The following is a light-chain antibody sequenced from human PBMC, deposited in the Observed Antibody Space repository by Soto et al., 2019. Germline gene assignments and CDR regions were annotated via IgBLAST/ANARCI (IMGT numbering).Light chain of an antibody. V-gene: IGKV1-8*01. Sequence: AIRMTQSPSSLSASTGDRVTITCRASQGISSYLAWYQQKPGKAPKLLIYAAYTLQSGVPSRFSGSGSGTDFTLTISCLQSEDFATYYFQQYYSYPRTFCQGTKVEIK. CDR2: AAY. J-gene: IGKJ1*01. CDR3: QQYYSYPRT. CDR1: QGISSY.